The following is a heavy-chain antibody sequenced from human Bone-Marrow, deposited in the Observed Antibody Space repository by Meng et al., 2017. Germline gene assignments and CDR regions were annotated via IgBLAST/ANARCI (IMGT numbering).Heavy chain of an antibody. J-gene: IGHJ6*02. Sequence: SETLSLTCTVSGGSISSSSYYWGWIRQPPGKGLEWIGSIYYSGSTYYNPSLKSRVTISVDTSKNQFSLKLSSVTAADTAGYYCGREGGVLWFGELSHSRYYYGMDVWGQGTTVTVSS. V-gene: IGHV4-39*07. CDR2: IYYSGST. CDR1: GGSISSSSYY. D-gene: IGHD3-10*01. CDR3: GREGGVLWFGELSHSRYYYGMDV.